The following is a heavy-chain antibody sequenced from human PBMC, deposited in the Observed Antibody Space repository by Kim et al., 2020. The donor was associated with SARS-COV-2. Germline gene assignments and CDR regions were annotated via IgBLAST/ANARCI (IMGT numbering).Heavy chain of an antibody. CDR2: ISSSSTDI. CDR3: ARGGYSHDSKYYYYAMDV. J-gene: IGHJ6*02. D-gene: IGHD5-12*01. V-gene: IGHV3-21*01. CDR1: GFTFNTYT. Sequence: GGSLRLSCAASGFTFNTYTLNWVRQAPGKGLEWVSSISSSSTDIYNADSVKGRFTISRDNAKNSLYLQMNSLRAEDTAVYYCARGGYSHDSKYYYYAMDVGGQGPTVTVSS.